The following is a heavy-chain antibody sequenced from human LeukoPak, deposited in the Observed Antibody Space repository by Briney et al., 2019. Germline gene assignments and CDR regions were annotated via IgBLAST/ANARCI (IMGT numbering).Heavy chain of an antibody. Sequence: PSETLSLTYTVSGGSISSYYWSWIRQPPGKGLEWIGYIYYSGSTNYNPSLKSRVTISVDTSKNQFSLKLSSVTAADTAVYYCARARYSGYDLGYWGQGTLVTVSS. CDR1: GGSISSYY. CDR3: ARARYSGYDLGY. J-gene: IGHJ4*02. V-gene: IGHV4-59*01. D-gene: IGHD5-12*01. CDR2: IYYSGST.